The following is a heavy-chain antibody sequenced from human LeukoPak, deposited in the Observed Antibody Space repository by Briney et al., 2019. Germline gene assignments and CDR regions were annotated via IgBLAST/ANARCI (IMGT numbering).Heavy chain of an antibody. CDR3: AIVDYGELNWFDP. Sequence: GASVKVSCKASGYTFTSYDINWVRQATGQGLEWMGWMNPNSGNTGYAQKFQGRVTITADKSTSTAYMELSSLRSEDTAVYYCAIVDYGELNWFDPWGQGTLVTVSS. D-gene: IGHD4-17*01. CDR2: MNPNSGNT. CDR1: GYTFTSYD. J-gene: IGHJ5*02. V-gene: IGHV1-8*01.